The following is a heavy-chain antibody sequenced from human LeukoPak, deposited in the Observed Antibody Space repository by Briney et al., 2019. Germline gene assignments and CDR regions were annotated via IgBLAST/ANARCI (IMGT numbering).Heavy chain of an antibody. Sequence: GGSLRLSCAASGFTLSSYEMNWVRQAPGKGLEWVSYISSSGSTIYYADSVKGRFSISRDNAKNSLYLQMNSLRAEDTAVYYCASTSSTRPIYYYGMDVWGQGTTVTVSS. CDR3: ASTSSTRPIYYYGMDV. CDR1: GFTLSSYE. J-gene: IGHJ6*02. V-gene: IGHV3-48*03. CDR2: ISSSGSTI. D-gene: IGHD2-2*01.